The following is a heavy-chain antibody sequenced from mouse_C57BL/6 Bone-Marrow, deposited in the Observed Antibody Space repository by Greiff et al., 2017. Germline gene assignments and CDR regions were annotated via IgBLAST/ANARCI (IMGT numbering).Heavy chain of an antibody. J-gene: IGHJ1*03. CDR2: IDPSDSYT. CDR3: ARGDRYFDV. Sequence: QVQLQQPGAELVMPGASVKLSCKASGYTFTSYWMHWVKQRPGQGLEWIGEIDPSDSYTNYNQKFKGKSTLTVDKSSSPAYMQLRSLTSEDAAVYYCARGDRYFDVGGTGTTVTVAS. V-gene: IGHV1-69*01. CDR1: GYTFTSYW.